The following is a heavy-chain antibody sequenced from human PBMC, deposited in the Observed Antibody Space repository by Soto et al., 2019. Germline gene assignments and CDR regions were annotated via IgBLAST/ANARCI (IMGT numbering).Heavy chain of an antibody. CDR3: ARDLVAGIWGDAFDI. CDR2: INPYNANV. V-gene: IGHV1-18*04. Sequence: QVQLVQSGAEVKKPGASVKVSCKTSGYTFTNHGINWVRQAPGQGLEWMGWINPYNANVNYAQKLQGRVTMTTDTYTSTAYMYLRSLTSDDTAVYYCARDLVAGIWGDAFDIWGQGTMVTVSS. D-gene: IGHD3-16*01. J-gene: IGHJ3*02. CDR1: GYTFTNHG.